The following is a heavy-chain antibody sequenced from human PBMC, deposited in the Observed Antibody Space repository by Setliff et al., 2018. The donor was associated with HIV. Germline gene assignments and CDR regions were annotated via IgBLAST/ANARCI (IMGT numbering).Heavy chain of an antibody. D-gene: IGHD5-12*01. CDR2: VNSDGSSK. Sequence: GGSLRLSCAASGFMFSDYAMSWVRQAPGKGLVWVSRVNSDGSSKTYADSVKDRFTISRDNAKNTLYLQMNSLRAEDTGVYYCHSGYDTEEQSYFDYWGQGTLVTVSS. J-gene: IGHJ4*02. CDR1: GFMFSDYA. CDR3: HSGYDTEEQSYFDY. V-gene: IGHV3-74*01.